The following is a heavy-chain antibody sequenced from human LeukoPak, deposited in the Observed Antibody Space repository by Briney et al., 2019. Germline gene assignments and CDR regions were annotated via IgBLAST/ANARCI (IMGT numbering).Heavy chain of an antibody. CDR3: ARDLTRIAVAGNVYDY. CDR1: GFTFSSYA. CDR2: ISYDGSNK. J-gene: IGHJ4*02. D-gene: IGHD6-19*01. V-gene: IGHV3-30*04. Sequence: GGSLRLSCAASGFTFSSYAMHWVRQAPGKGLEWVAVISYDGSNKYYADSVKGRFTISRDNSKNTLYLQMNSLRAEDTAVYYCARDLTRIAVAGNVYDYWGQGTLVTVSS.